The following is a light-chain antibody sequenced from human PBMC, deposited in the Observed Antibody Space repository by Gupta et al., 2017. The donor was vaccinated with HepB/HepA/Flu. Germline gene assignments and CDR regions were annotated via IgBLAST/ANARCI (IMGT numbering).Light chain of an antibody. J-gene: IGKJ1*01. CDR2: RGS. CDR3: QQYENLPWT. Sequence: DIQMTQSPSSLSASLGDRVTITCQASHNINYYLIWYQQQPGKAPKLLIYRGSTLETGVPLRFSGSGSGTHFTFTISSLHPEDFATYYCQQYENLPWTFGQGTKVEI. CDR1: HNINYY. V-gene: IGKV1-33*01.